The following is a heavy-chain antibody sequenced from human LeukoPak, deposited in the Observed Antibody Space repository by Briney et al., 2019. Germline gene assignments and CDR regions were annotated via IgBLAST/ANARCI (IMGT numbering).Heavy chain of an antibody. CDR3: AHKGYISSSDYYYYGMDV. CDR2: INHSGST. CDR1: GGSFSGYY. D-gene: IGHD6-6*01. Sequence: SETLSLTCAVYGGSFSGYYWSWIRQPPGKGLEWIGEINHSGSTNYNPSLKSRVTISVDTSKNQFSLKLSSVTAADTAVYYCAHKGYISSSDYYYYGMDVWGQGTTVTVSS. J-gene: IGHJ6*02. V-gene: IGHV4-34*01.